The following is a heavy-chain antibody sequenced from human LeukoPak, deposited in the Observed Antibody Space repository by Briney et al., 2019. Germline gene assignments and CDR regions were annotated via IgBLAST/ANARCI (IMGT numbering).Heavy chain of an antibody. V-gene: IGHV1-69*13. J-gene: IGHJ4*02. D-gene: IGHD2-21*02. Sequence: SVKVSCKASGGTFSSYAISWVRQAPGQGLEWMGGIIPIFGPANYAQKFQGRVTITADESTSTAYMELSSLRSEDTAVYYCARSSNCGGDCYYFDYWGQGTLVTVSS. CDR3: ARSSNCGGDCYYFDY. CDR2: IIPIFGPA. CDR1: GGTFSSYA.